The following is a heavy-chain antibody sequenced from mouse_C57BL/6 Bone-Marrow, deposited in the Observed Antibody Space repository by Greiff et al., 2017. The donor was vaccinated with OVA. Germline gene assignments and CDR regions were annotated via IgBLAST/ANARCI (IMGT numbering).Heavy chain of an antibody. V-gene: IGHV7-3*01. CDR3: ARPYYYGSSHYAMDY. D-gene: IGHD1-1*01. J-gene: IGHJ4*01. CDR2: IRNKANGYTT. Sequence: EVKLVESGGGLVQPGGSLSLSCAASGFTFTDYYMSWVRQPPGQALEWLGFIRNKANGYTTEYSESVKGRFTISRDNSQSILYLQMNARRAEDSATYYCARPYYYGSSHYAMDYWGQGTSVTVSS. CDR1: GFTFTDYY.